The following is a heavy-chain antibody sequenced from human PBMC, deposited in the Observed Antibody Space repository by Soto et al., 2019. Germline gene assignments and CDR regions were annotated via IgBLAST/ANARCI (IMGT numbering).Heavy chain of an antibody. J-gene: IGHJ6*02. D-gene: IGHD6-6*01. Sequence: GGSLRLSCAASGFTFSSYAMHWVRQAPGKGLEWVAVISYDGSNKYYADSVKGRFTISRDNSKNTLYLQMNSLRAEDTAVYYCARAQGHRIAARLYYSYGMDVWGQGTTVTVSS. CDR1: GFTFSSYA. V-gene: IGHV3-30-3*01. CDR2: ISYDGSNK. CDR3: ARAQGHRIAARLYYSYGMDV.